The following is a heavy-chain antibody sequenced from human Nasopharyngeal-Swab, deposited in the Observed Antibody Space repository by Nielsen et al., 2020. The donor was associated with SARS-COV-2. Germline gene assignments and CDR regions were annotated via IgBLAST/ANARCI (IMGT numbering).Heavy chain of an antibody. J-gene: IGHJ6*02. V-gene: IGHV3-11*04. CDR2: ISTSGRTT. CDR1: GFTFSDYY. D-gene: IGHD2-2*01. Sequence: GESLKISCAASGFTFSDYYMAWIRQAPGKGLEWLSYISTSGRTTDSADSVKGRFTISRDNANNLLFLQMNSLRAEDTAVYYCARDSRVVVPAALYYYYGMDVWGQGTTVTVSS. CDR3: ARDSRVVVPAALYYYYGMDV.